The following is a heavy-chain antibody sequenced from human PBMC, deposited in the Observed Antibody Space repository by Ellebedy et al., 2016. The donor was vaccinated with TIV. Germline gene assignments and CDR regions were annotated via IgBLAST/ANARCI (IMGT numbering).Heavy chain of an antibody. J-gene: IGHJ3*02. V-gene: IGHV3-48*04. CDR1: GFTFRRYS. CDR3: ARDMAWGNERVNDAFDI. D-gene: IGHD7-27*01. CDR2: ISGSSLTI. Sequence: GGSLRLSCAASGFTFRRYSMSWVRQAPGKGLEWVAYISGSSLTIHYADSVQGRFTISRDNAKNSLVLHMNSLRAEDTAIYYCARDMAWGNERVNDAFDIWGQGTMVAVSP.